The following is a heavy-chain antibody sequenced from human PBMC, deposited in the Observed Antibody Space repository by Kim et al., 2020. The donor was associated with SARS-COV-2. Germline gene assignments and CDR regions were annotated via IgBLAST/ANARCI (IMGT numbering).Heavy chain of an antibody. CDR3: ARGRSSSSWPYYYYYGMDV. D-gene: IGHD6-13*01. J-gene: IGHJ6*02. V-gene: IGHV4-34*01. Sequence: SRVTISVDTSKNQFSLKLSSVTAADTAVYYCARGRSSSSWPYYYYYGMDVWGQGTTVTVSS.